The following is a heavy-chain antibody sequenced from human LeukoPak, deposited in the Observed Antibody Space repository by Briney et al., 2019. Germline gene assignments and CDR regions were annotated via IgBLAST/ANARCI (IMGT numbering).Heavy chain of an antibody. D-gene: IGHD2-21*02. Sequence: SVKVSYKASGGTFRSYAISWVRQAPRQGLEWMGGNIPILGTANYVQKFQGRVSSTADESPSPAYMELGTLSSEHRAVYYCVPAPSGDCGRVDYWGQGTLVTVSS. J-gene: IGHJ4*02. V-gene: IGHV1-69*13. CDR3: VPAPSGDCGRVDY. CDR1: GGTFRSYA. CDR2: NIPILGTA.